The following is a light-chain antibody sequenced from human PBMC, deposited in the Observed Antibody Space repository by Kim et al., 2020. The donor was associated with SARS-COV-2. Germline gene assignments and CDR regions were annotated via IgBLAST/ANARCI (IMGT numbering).Light chain of an antibody. V-gene: IGKV3-11*01. CDR3: QQRSNCYT. CDR1: QSIGSS. J-gene: IGKJ2*01. Sequence: PGQSATLSSRSSQSIGSSLAWYRHKPGQAPRLLIYDAFNRATGIPASFSGSGSGTDFTLTISSLEPEDFAVYYCQQRSNCYTFGQGTKLEI. CDR2: DAF.